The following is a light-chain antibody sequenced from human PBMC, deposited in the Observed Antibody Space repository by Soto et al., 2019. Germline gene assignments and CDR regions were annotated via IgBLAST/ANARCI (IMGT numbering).Light chain of an antibody. J-gene: IGKJ2*01. CDR2: LGS. Sequence: DNVMTQSPLSLAVTPGEPASISCRSSQSVLHSNGNNYLDWYVQKPGQSPQVLIYLGSSRASGVPDRFSGSGSDTDFSLKISRVEADDVGIYYCMQVRQPPYTFGQGTKLEIK. CDR1: QSVLHSNGNNY. CDR3: MQVRQPPYT. V-gene: IGKV2-28*01.